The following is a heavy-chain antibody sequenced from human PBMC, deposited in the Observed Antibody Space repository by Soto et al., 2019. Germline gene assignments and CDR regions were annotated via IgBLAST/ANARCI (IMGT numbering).Heavy chain of an antibody. CDR1: GDTFNSYV. V-gene: IGHV1-69*17. CDR3: ARESLGAKGADH. Sequence: QVQLVQSGVEVKRPGSSVKVSCESSGDTFNSYVISWVRQAPGQGLEWMGGIIPIIGVTHYVQKFQGRVTISALSSTGTAYMELTNLGFEDTALYYCARESLGAKGADHWGQGTLVTVSS. D-gene: IGHD3-16*01. CDR2: IIPIIGVT. J-gene: IGHJ4*02.